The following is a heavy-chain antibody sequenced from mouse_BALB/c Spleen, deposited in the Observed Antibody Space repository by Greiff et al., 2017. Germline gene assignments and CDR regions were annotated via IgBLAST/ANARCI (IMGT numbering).Heavy chain of an antibody. CDR2: INPYNGAT. J-gene: IGHJ2*01. V-gene: IGHV1-31*01. CDR1: GYSFTGYY. D-gene: IGHD1-1*01. Sequence: VQLQQSGPELVKPGASVKISCKASGYSFTGYYMHWVKQSPVKSLEWIGRINPYNGATSYNQNFKDKASLTVDKSSSTAYMELHSLTSEDSAVYYCARNYGSSYYFDYWGQGTTLTVSS. CDR3: ARNYGSSYYFDY.